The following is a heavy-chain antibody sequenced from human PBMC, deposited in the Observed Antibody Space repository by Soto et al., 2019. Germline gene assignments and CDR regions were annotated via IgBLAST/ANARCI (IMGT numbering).Heavy chain of an antibody. J-gene: IGHJ6*02. CDR3: ARASPAHCSSTSRPRPGLGDYYYYGMDV. V-gene: IGHV1-18*01. D-gene: IGHD2-2*01. CDR1: GYTFTSYG. CDR2: ISAYNGNT. Sequence: QVQLVQSGAEVKKPGASVKVSCKASGYTFTSYGISWVRQAPGQGLEWMGWISAYNGNTNYAQKLQGRVTMTTDTYTSTAYMELRSLRSDDTAVDYCARASPAHCSSTSRPRPGLGDYYYYGMDVWGQGTTVTVSS.